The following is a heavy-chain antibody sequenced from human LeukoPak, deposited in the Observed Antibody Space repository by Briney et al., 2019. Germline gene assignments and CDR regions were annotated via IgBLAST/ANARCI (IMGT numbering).Heavy chain of an antibody. CDR1: GFALSDYY. D-gene: IGHD3-10*01. V-gene: IGHV3-11*06. Sequence: GGSLRLSCAASGFALSDYYMSWIRQAPGKGLEWVSYISSSSIYTNYADSVKGRFAISRDNAKSTLYLHMNSLRAEDTAEYFCARDFFVSGESFFGSWGQGTLVTVSS. CDR2: ISSSSIYT. CDR3: ARDFFVSGESFFGS. J-gene: IGHJ5*01.